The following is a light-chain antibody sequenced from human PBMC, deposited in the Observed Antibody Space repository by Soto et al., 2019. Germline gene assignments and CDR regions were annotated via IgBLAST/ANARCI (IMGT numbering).Light chain of an antibody. CDR2: DVS. CDR1: ISEVSGYDY. V-gene: IGLV2-14*03. J-gene: IGLJ1*01. CDR3: TSYTTSSTYV. Sequence: QSVLTQPASVSGSPGQSITISCTGTISEVSGYDYVSWYQHYPGKAPKLLIYDVSNRPSGVSDRFSGSKSGNTASLTISGLQAEDEADYYCTSYTTSSTYVFGTGTKVTVL.